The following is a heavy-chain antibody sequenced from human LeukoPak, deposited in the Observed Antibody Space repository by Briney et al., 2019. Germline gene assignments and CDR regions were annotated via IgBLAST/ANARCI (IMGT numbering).Heavy chain of an antibody. J-gene: IGHJ4*02. CDR1: GYSISSGYY. Sequence: NPSETLSLTCTVTGYSISSGYYWGWIRQPPGKGLEWIGSIYHSRSTYYNPSLKSRVTISVDTSKNQFSLKLSSVTAADTAVYYCARGKEVITMLRGLKPGYYFDYWGQGTLVTVSS. D-gene: IGHD3-10*01. CDR3: ARGKEVITMLRGLKPGYYFDY. V-gene: IGHV4-38-2*02. CDR2: IYHSRST.